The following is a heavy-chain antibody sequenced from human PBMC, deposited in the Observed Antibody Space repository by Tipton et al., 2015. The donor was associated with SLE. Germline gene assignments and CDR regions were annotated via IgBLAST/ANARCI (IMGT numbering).Heavy chain of an antibody. J-gene: IGHJ3*02. CDR3: ARKNWVLHDAFDI. V-gene: IGHV4-34*01. D-gene: IGHD2/OR15-2a*01. Sequence: TLSLTCAVYGGSFSGYYWSWIRQPPGKGLEWIWEINHSGSTNYNPSLKSRVTISVDTSKNRFSLKLSSVTAADTAVYYCARKNWVLHDAFDIWGQGTMVTVSS. CDR1: GGSFSGYY. CDR2: INHSGST.